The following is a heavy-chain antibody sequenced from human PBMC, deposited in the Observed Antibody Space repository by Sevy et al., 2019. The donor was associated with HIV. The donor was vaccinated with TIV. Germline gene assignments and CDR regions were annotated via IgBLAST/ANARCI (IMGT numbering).Heavy chain of an antibody. Sequence: GGSLRLSCAASGFTFSDYYMSWIRQAPGKGLEWVSYISSSGSTIYYADSVKGRFIISRDNAKNSLYLQMNSLRAEDTAVYYCARVGYYDFWSGYYNPQDAFDIRGQGTMVTVSS. CDR1: GFTFSDYY. J-gene: IGHJ3*02. CDR2: ISSSGSTI. D-gene: IGHD3-3*01. V-gene: IGHV3-11*01. CDR3: ARVGYYDFWSGYYNPQDAFDI.